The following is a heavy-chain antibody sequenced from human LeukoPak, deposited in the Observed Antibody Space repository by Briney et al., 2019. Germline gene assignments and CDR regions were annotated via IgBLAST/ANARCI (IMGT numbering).Heavy chain of an antibody. Sequence: GASVKVSCKVSGYTLTELSMHWVRRAPGKGLEWMGGFDPEDGETIYAQKFQGRVTVTEDTSTDTAYMELSSLRSEDTAVYYCTTHYRELWGQGTLVTVSS. CDR2: FDPEDGET. D-gene: IGHD4-11*01. J-gene: IGHJ4*02. CDR3: TTHYREL. V-gene: IGHV1-24*01. CDR1: GYTLTELS.